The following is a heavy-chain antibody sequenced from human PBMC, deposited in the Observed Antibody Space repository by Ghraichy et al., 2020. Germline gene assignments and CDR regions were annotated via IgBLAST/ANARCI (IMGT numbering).Heavy chain of an antibody. CDR2: IKQDGSEK. D-gene: IGHD1-26*01. V-gene: IGHV3-7*01. J-gene: IGHJ4*02. CDR1: GFTFGSNW. Sequence: GGSLRLSCAASGFTFGSNWMTWVRQAPGKGLEWVGNIKQDGSEKYYVGSVKGRFSISRDKAKNSLYLQMNSLRDEDTAVYYCARAVHRVGPYLDYWGQGTLVTVSS. CDR3: ARAVHRVGPYLDY.